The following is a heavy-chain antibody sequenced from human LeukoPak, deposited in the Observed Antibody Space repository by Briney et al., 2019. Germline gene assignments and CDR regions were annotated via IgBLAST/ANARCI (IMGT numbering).Heavy chain of an antibody. Sequence: SETLSLTCTVTGGSISSSSYYWGWIRQPPGKGLEWIGSIYYSGSTYYNPSLKSRVTISVDTSKNQFSLKLSSVTAADTAVYYRARDLPYADYPLGALDIWGQGTMVTVPS. CDR1: GGSISSSSYY. J-gene: IGHJ3*02. CDR3: ARDLPYADYPLGALDI. D-gene: IGHD4-17*01. V-gene: IGHV4-39*07. CDR2: IYYSGST.